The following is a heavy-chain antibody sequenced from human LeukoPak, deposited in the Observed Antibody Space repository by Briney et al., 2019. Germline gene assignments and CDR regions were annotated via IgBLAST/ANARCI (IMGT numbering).Heavy chain of an antibody. CDR1: GFTFSSYG. Sequence: GGSLRLSCAASGFTFSSYGMSWVRQAPGKGLEWVSGISGNGGNTYYADSVKGRFTISRDNSKNTLYLQMNSLRAEDTAVYYCAKDLGVRGYDDYFDHWGQGTLVTVSS. D-gene: IGHD5-12*01. V-gene: IGHV3-23*01. CDR2: ISGNGGNT. J-gene: IGHJ4*02. CDR3: AKDLGVRGYDDYFDH.